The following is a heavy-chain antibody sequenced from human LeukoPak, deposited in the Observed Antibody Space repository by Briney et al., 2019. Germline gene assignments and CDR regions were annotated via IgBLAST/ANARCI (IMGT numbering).Heavy chain of an antibody. Sequence: SETLSLTCTVSGYSISSGYYWGWIRQPPGKGLEWIGSIYHSGRTFYNPSLKSRVTISVDTSKNQFSLKLSSVTAADTAVYYCARVVQTAMVFNDAFDIWGQGTMVTVSS. CDR3: ARVVQTAMVFNDAFDI. D-gene: IGHD5-18*01. J-gene: IGHJ3*02. V-gene: IGHV4-38-2*02. CDR1: GYSISSGYY. CDR2: IYHSGRT.